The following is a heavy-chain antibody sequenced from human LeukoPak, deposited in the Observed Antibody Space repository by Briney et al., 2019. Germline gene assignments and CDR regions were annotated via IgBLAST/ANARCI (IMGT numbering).Heavy chain of an antibody. Sequence: SETLSLTCAVYGGSFSGYYWSWLRQPPGKGLEWIGEINHSGSTNYNPSLKSRVTISVDTSKNQFSLKLSSVTAADTAVYYCARAHDFWSGYYKKGRWFDPWGQGTLVTVSS. J-gene: IGHJ5*02. CDR2: INHSGST. CDR1: GGSFSGYY. D-gene: IGHD3-3*01. CDR3: ARAHDFWSGYYKKGRWFDP. V-gene: IGHV4-34*01.